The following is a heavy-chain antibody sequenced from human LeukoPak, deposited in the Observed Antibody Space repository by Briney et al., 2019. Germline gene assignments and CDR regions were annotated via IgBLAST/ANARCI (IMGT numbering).Heavy chain of an antibody. V-gene: IGHV4-59*02. D-gene: IGHD1-26*01. CDR3: ARWDSGSYFLDY. CDR1: GGSVSSYY. CDR2: IYYSGST. Sequence: PSETLSLTCTVSGGSVSSYYWNWIRQPPGKGLEWIGYIYYSGSTNYNPSLKSRVTISIDTSKNQFSLKLNSVTAADTAVYYCARWDSGSYFLDYWGQGALVTVSS. J-gene: IGHJ4*02.